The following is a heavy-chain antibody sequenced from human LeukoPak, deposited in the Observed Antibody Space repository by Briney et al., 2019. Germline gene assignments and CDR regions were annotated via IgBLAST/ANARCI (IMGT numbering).Heavy chain of an antibody. D-gene: IGHD4-11*01. CDR3: AKGYYSRGYYYYYMDV. Sequence: ASVKVSCKASGYTFTGYYMHWVRQAPGQGLEWMGWINPNSGGTNYAQKFQGRVTMTRDTSISTAYMELSRLRSDDTAVYYCAKGYYSRGYYYYYMDVWGKGTTVTVSS. J-gene: IGHJ6*03. CDR1: GYTFTGYY. CDR2: INPNSGGT. V-gene: IGHV1-2*02.